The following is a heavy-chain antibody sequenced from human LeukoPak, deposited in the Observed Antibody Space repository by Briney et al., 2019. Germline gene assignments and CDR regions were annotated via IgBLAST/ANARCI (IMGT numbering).Heavy chain of an antibody. CDR2: IDYSGST. Sequence: SETLSLTCTGSGGYISSYYWSWIRQPPGKGLEWIGYIDYSGSTNYNPSLKSRVPISVDTSKNHFFLKLSSVTAADTAVYYCARHGGSWTFDSWGQGTLVTVSS. J-gene: IGHJ4*02. D-gene: IGHD6-13*01. CDR1: GGYISSYY. V-gene: IGHV4-59*08. CDR3: ARHGGSWTFDS.